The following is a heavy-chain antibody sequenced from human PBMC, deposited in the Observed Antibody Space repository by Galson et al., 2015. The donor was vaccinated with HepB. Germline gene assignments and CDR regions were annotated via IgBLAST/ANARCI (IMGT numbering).Heavy chain of an antibody. CDR2: ISYDGSNK. Sequence: SLRLSCAASGFTFSSYAMHWVRQAPGKGLEWVAVISYDGSNKYYADSVKGRFTISRDNSKNTLYLQMNSLRAEDTAVYYCAKVGYCSSTSCYWAQGPDYWGQGTLVTVSS. J-gene: IGHJ4*02. V-gene: IGHV3-30*04. CDR3: AKVGYCSSTSCYWAQGPDY. D-gene: IGHD2-2*01. CDR1: GFTFSSYA.